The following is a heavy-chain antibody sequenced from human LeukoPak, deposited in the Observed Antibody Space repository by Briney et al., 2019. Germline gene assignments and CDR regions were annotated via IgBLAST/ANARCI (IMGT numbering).Heavy chain of an antibody. J-gene: IGHJ3*02. CDR2: INPNNGGT. D-gene: IGHD3-16*01. CDR1: GYTFSGVNY. V-gene: IGHV1-2*02. CDR3: ARGGAVEINGGSDAFDI. Sequence: ASVRVSCKASGYTFSGVNYIHWVRQAPGQGLEWMGWINPNNGGTNDAQKFHGRVSLTSDTSISTAYMELSRLTSDDTALYYCARGGAVEINGGSDAFDIWGQGTMVTVSS.